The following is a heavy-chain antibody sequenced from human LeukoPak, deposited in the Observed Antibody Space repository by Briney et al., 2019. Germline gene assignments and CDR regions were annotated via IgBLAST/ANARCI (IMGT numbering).Heavy chain of an antibody. CDR2: LYYSGST. Sequence: KPSATLSLTRTVSGGSISSGNFYWGWIRQPPGKGLEWIGSLYYSGSTYYKLSLKSRVTISVDTSKNQFSLKLGSVTAADTAVYYCARHALTTVTDGFDYWGQGTLVTVSS. CDR3: ARHALTTVTDGFDY. CDR1: GGSISSGNFY. V-gene: IGHV4-39*01. J-gene: IGHJ4*02. D-gene: IGHD4-17*01.